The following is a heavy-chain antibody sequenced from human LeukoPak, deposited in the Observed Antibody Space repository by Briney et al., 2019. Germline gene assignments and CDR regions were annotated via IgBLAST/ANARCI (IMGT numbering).Heavy chain of an antibody. V-gene: IGHV4-34*01. CDR3: AXXXSXXEDNFDY. CDR1: GGSFSGYY. CDR2: IDRSGST. Sequence: SETLSLTCAVYGGSFSGYYWSWIRQPPGKGLEWIGEIDRSGSTNYNPSLKSRVTISVDTSKNQFSLKLSSVTAADTAVYYCAXXXSXXEDNFDYWGQGTLVT. J-gene: IGHJ4*02.